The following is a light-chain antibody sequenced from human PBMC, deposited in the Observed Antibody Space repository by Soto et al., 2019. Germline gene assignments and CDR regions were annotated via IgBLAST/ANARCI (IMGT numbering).Light chain of an antibody. V-gene: IGKV3-20*01. J-gene: IGKJ4*01. CDR3: QQYGSSPPALT. CDR1: QSVSSTY. Sequence: EIVLTQSPGTLSLSPGERATLSCRASQSVSSTYLAWYQQKPGQAPRLLIYGASSRVTGIPDRFSGSGSGTDFTLTISRLEPEDFAVYWCQQYGSSPPALTFGGGTKVEIK. CDR2: GAS.